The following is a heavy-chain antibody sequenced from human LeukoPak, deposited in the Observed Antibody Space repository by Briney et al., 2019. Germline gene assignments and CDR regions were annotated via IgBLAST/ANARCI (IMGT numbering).Heavy chain of an antibody. J-gene: IGHJ4*02. CDR1: GGSISSGDYY. D-gene: IGHD2-15*01. Sequence: SETLSLTCTVSGGSISSGDYYWSWIRQPPGKGLEWIGYIYYSGTTYNNLSLKSRVTISVDTSNNQFSLKLNSVTAADTAVYYCARGPGYCGGGTCYLHFDYWGQGTLVTVSS. V-gene: IGHV4-30-4*01. CDR3: ARGPGYCGGGTCYLHFDY. CDR2: IYYSGTT.